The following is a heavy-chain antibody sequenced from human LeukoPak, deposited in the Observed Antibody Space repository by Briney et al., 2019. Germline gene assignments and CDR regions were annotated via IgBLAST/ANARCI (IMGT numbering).Heavy chain of an antibody. V-gene: IGHV1-46*01. CDR3: ARDNSVGDNAWWFDP. J-gene: IGHJ5*02. Sequence: ASVKVSCKASGYTFTTYYVHWVRQAPGQGLEWMGIINPSGGSTTYARKFRGRLTMTRDMSTSTVYMELSSLRSEDTAIYYCARDNSVGDNAWWFDPWGQGTLVTVSS. CDR1: GYTFTTYY. CDR2: INPSGGST. D-gene: IGHD1-26*01.